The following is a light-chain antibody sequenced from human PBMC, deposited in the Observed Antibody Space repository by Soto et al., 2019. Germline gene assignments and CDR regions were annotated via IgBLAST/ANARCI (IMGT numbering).Light chain of an antibody. CDR1: SSDVGGYNY. Sequence: QSALTQPASVSGSPGQSITISCTGTSSDVGGYNYVSWYQHHPGKAPKLIIYDVTNRPSGVSNPFSGSKSGNTASLTISGLQPEAEADHYCSSYTPSNTRQIVFGTGTKLTVL. V-gene: IGLV2-14*03. CDR3: SSYTPSNTRQIV. J-gene: IGLJ1*01. CDR2: DVT.